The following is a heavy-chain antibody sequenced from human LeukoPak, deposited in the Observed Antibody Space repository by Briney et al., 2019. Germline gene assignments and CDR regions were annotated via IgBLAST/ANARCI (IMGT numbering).Heavy chain of an antibody. CDR1: GGSFSGYY. CDR2: IKQDGSEK. CDR3: ARGGYLFGSGSDTGDY. D-gene: IGHD3-10*01. J-gene: IGHJ4*02. Sequence: ETLSLTCAVYGGSFSGYYWSWVLQAPGKGLEWVANIKQDGSEKYCVDSVKGRFTISRDNAKNSLYLQMNSLRAEDTAVFYCARGGYLFGSGSDTGDYWGQGTLVTVSS. V-gene: IGHV3-7*05.